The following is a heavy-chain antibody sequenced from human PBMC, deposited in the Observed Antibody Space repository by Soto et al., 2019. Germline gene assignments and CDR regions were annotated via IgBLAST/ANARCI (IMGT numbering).Heavy chain of an antibody. CDR2: INHSGST. J-gene: IGHJ4*02. Sequence: PSEPLSLICAVYGGSFSGYYWSWIRQPPGKGLEWIGEINHSGSTNYNPSLKSRVTISVDTSKNQFSLKLSSVTAADTAVYYCARGPYYYDSSGYNPAYYFDYWGQGTLVTVSS. V-gene: IGHV4-34*01. CDR1: GGSFSGYY. D-gene: IGHD3-22*01. CDR3: ARGPYYYDSSGYNPAYYFDY.